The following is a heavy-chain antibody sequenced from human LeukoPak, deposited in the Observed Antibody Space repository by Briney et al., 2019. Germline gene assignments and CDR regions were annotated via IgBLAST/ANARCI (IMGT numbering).Heavy chain of an antibody. CDR1: EFTFSSYG. J-gene: IGHJ6*02. Sequence: PGRSLRLSCAASEFTFSSYGMHWVRQAPGKGLEWVAVIWYDGSNKYYADSVKGRFTISRDNSKNTLYLQMNSLRAEDTAVYYCARDQGVYYYYGMDVWGQGTTVTVSS. CDR2: IWYDGSNK. V-gene: IGHV3-33*01. CDR3: ARDQGVYYYYGMDV.